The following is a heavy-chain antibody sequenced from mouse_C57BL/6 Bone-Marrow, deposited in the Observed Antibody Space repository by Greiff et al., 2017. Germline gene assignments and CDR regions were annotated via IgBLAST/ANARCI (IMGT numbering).Heavy chain of an antibody. CDR3: TRSGPLFYYYAMDY. V-gene: IGHV1-15*01. J-gene: IGHJ4*01. CDR2: IDPETGGT. Sequence: QVQLKQSGAELVRPGASVTLSCKASGYTFTDYEMHWVKQTPVHGLEWIGAIDPETGGTAYNQKFKGKAILTADKSSSTAYMELRSLTSEDSAVYYCTRSGPLFYYYAMDYWGQGTSVTVSS. CDR1: GYTFTDYE. D-gene: IGHD1-1*01.